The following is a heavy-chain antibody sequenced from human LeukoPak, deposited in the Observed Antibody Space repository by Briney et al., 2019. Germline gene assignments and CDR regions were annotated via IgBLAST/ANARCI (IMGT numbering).Heavy chain of an antibody. CDR3: ARDEDGAAARNFDS. CDR1: GYTLTELS. V-gene: IGHV1-24*01. D-gene: IGHD6-13*01. J-gene: IGHJ4*02. Sequence: GASVKLSCKVSGYTLTELSIHWVRQAPGKGLEWMGGFDPEDGETIYAQKFQGRVTMTRDMSTSTDYMELSSLRSEDTAIYYCARDEDGAAARNFDSWGQGILVTVSS. CDR2: FDPEDGET.